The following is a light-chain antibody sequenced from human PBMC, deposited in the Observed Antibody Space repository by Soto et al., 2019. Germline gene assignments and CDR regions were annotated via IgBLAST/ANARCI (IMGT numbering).Light chain of an antibody. J-gene: IGLJ3*02. CDR1: SSNIGAGYD. CDR3: QSYDSSLSGWV. V-gene: IGLV1-40*01. CDR2: GNN. Sequence: QSVLTQPPSVSGAPGQRVTISCTGSSSNIGAGYDVHWYQQLPGTAPKLLIYGNNNRPSGVPDRFSGSKSDTSASLAITGLQAEYEADYYCQSYDSSLSGWVFGGGTKLTVL.